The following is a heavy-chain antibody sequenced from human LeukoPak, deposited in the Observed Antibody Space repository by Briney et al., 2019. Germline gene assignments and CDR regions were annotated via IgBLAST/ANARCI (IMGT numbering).Heavy chain of an antibody. V-gene: IGHV3-23*01. Sequence: GGSLRLSCAASGFTFSTYAMSWVRQAPGKGLEWVSAINNSGGRTYYADSVKGRFTISRDNSQNTQYLQMNSLRAEDTAMYYCARKEEERLKSFDYWGQGTLVTVSS. CDR1: GFTFSTYA. J-gene: IGHJ4*02. CDR3: ARKEEERLKSFDY. D-gene: IGHD4-11*01. CDR2: INNSGGRT.